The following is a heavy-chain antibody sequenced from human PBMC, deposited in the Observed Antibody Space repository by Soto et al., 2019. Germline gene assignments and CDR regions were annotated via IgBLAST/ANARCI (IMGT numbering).Heavy chain of an antibody. CDR2: IIPLFGTA. CDR1: GGTFSTYA. J-gene: IGHJ4*02. D-gene: IGHD6-19*01. V-gene: IGHV1-69*01. Sequence: QVQLEQSGAEVKQPGSSVKVSYKTSGGTFSTYAINWVRQAPGQGLEWMGAIIPLFGTADYSQKFQGRVTITADESTSTAYLELSSLRSDDTAVYFCARPKGTYSSGYYYFDFWGQGTLVTVSS. CDR3: ARPKGTYSSGYYYFDF.